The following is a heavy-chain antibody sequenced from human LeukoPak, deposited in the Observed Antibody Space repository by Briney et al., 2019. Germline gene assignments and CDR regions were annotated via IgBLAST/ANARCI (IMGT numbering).Heavy chain of an antibody. Sequence: HPGGSRRLSCAGSAFTLSSYWMHWVRQGPGKGLVWVSRIYSEGSRTTYADSVRGRFTISGDNAKSTLYLQMNSLRADDTAVYYCARSGRGGAFDIWGQGTMVTVSS. CDR3: ARSGRGGAFDI. V-gene: IGHV3-74*01. CDR2: IYSEGSRT. CDR1: AFTLSSYW. D-gene: IGHD1-26*01. J-gene: IGHJ3*02.